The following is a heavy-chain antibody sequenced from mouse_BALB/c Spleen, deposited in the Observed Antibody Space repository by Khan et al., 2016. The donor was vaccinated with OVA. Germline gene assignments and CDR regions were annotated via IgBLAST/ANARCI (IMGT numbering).Heavy chain of an antibody. CDR3: LRLQDAVDY. CDR2: IRLKSDNYAT. CDR1: GFTFSSYW. V-gene: IGHV6-3*01. D-gene: IGHD1-2*01. J-gene: IGHJ4*01. Sequence: EVKLEVSGGGLVQPGGSMKLSCVASGFTFSSYWMSWVRQSPEKGLEWVAEIRLKSDNYATHYAESVKGKFTISRDDSKSRLYLQMHRSRAEDTANDDSLRLQDAVDYWGQGTSVTVSS.